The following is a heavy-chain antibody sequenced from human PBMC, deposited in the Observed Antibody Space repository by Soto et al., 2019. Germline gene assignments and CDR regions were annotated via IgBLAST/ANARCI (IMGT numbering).Heavy chain of an antibody. V-gene: IGHV4-34*01. Sequence: QVQLQQWGAGLLKPSETLSLTCAVYGGSFSGYYWSWIRQPPGKGLEWIGEINHSGSTNYNPSLKSRVTLSVDTSQNQFSLKLSSVTAADTAVYYWARVRCRRAGGSCHQFDYWGQGTLVTVSS. D-gene: IGHD2-15*01. CDR3: ARVRCRRAGGSCHQFDY. J-gene: IGHJ4*02. CDR2: INHSGST. CDR1: GGSFSGYY.